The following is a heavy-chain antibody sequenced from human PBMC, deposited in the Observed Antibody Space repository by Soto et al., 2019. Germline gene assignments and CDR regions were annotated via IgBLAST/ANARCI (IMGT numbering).Heavy chain of an antibody. CDR1: GYSFAGYW. Sequence: GESLKISCKGSGYSFAGYWIIWVRQKPGKGIEWMGRIDPSDSQTYYSPSFRGHVTISVTKSITTVFLQWSRLRASDTAMYYCARQIYDSDTGPNFQYYFDPWCQGTPVTVSS. V-gene: IGHV5-10-1*01. J-gene: IGHJ4*02. CDR3: ARQIYDSDTGPNFQYYFDP. D-gene: IGHD3-22*01. CDR2: IDPSDSQT.